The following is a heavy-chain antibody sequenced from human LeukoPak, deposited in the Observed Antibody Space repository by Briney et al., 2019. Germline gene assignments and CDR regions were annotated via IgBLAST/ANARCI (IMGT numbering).Heavy chain of an antibody. J-gene: IGHJ6*02. CDR2: IYPGDSDT. CDR3: ARKSPDYYYYYGMDV. Sequence: ESLKISCKGSGYSFTSYWIGWVRQMPGKGLEWMGIIYPGDSDTRYSPSFQGQVTISADKSISTAYLQWSSLKASDTAMYYCARKSPDYYYYYGMDVWGQGTTVTVS. CDR1: GYSFTSYW. V-gene: IGHV5-51*01.